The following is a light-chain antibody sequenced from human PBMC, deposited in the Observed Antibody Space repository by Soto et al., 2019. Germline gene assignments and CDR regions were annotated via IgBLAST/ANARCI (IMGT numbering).Light chain of an antibody. CDR1: QSFNSIY. Sequence: EIVLTQSPGTLSLSPGERATLSCRASQSFNSIYLAWYQQKPGQAPRLLIYGASSRATGIPDRFSGSGSGTDFTLTISRLEPEDFAVYYCHQYGSWTLGQGTKVDIK. V-gene: IGKV3-20*01. CDR2: GAS. CDR3: HQYGSWT. J-gene: IGKJ1*01.